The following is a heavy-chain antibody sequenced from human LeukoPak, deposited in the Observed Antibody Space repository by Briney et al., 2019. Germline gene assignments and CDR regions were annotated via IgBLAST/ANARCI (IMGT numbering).Heavy chain of an antibody. CDR3: AGDRWELPGDHVYHWTDWYFDL. CDR2: INPNSGGT. D-gene: IGHD1-26*01. Sequence: ASVKVSCKASGYTFTGYYMHWVRQAPGQGLEWMGWINPNSGGTNYAQKFQGRVTMTRDTSKNQFSLKLSSVTAADTAVYYCAGDRWELPGDHVYHWTDWYFDLWGRGTLVTVSS. V-gene: IGHV1-2*02. CDR1: GYTFTGYY. J-gene: IGHJ2*01.